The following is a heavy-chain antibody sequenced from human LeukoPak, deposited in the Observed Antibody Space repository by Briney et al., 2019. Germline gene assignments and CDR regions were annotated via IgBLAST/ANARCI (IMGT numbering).Heavy chain of an antibody. CDR2: MNPNSGNT. Sequence: GASVKVSCKASGYTFTSYDINWVRQATGQGLEWMGWMNPNSGNTGYAQKFQGRVTMTRNTSISTAYMELSSLRSEDTAVYYCARGPEVLPAALYYYYYMDVWGKGTTVTVSS. CDR1: GYTFTSYD. D-gene: IGHD2-2*01. J-gene: IGHJ6*03. V-gene: IGHV1-8*01. CDR3: ARGPEVLPAALYYYYYMDV.